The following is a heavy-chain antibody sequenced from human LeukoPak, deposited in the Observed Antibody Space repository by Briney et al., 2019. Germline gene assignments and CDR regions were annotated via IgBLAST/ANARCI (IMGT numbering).Heavy chain of an antibody. D-gene: IGHD5-12*01. Sequence: SETLSLTCTVSGGSISSTTYYWDWIRQPPGKGLEWIGYIYYSGSTNYNPSRKSRVTILVDTSKNQFSLKLSSVTAADTAVYYCARVATVHYYYYYMAVWGKGTTVTVSS. J-gene: IGHJ6*03. V-gene: IGHV4-61*05. CDR2: IYYSGST. CDR1: GGSISSTTYY. CDR3: ARVATVHYYYYYMAV.